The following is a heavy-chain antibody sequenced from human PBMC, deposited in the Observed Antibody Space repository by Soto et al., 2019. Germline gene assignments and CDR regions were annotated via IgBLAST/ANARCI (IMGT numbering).Heavy chain of an antibody. CDR2: INHSGST. CDR1: GGSFSGYY. D-gene: IGHD1-26*01. Sequence: SETLSLTCAVYGGSFSGYYWSWIRQPPGKGLEWIGEINHSGSTNYNPSLKNRVTISVDTSKNQFSLKLSSVTAADTAVYYCARVREPLTGGPWFDPWGQGTLVTVSS. CDR3: ARVREPLTGGPWFDP. J-gene: IGHJ5*02. V-gene: IGHV4-34*01.